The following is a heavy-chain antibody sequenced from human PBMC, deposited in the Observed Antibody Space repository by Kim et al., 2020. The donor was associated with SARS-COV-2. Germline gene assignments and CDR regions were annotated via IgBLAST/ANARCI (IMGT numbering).Heavy chain of an antibody. J-gene: IGHJ4*02. Sequence: GGSLRLSCAASGFTFSSYAMHWVRQAPGKGLEWVAVISYDGSNKYYADSVKGRFTISRDNSKNTLYLQMNSLRAEDTAVYYCARDHRLEMATIKFSGDYWGQGTLVTVSS. CDR1: GFTFSSYA. CDR3: ARDHRLEMATIKFSGDY. V-gene: IGHV3-30*04. D-gene: IGHD5-12*01. CDR2: ISYDGSNK.